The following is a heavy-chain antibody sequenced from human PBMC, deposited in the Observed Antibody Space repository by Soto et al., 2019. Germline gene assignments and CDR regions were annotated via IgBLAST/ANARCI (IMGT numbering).Heavy chain of an antibody. CDR2: IVVMSNTA. CDR3: ARAIKRWEVHYYFDY. D-gene: IGHD1-26*01. V-gene: IGHV1-69*06. CDR1: GSTFNNFA. J-gene: IGHJ4*02. Sequence: QVVLLQSGAEVKEPGSSVRVSCKVSGSTFNNFAFSWVRQAPGHGPEWMGGIVVMSNTADYSQRFRDRVTITADTSTNTLYMELGILTFEDTAVYYCARAIKRWEVHYYFDYWGQGTQVTVSS.